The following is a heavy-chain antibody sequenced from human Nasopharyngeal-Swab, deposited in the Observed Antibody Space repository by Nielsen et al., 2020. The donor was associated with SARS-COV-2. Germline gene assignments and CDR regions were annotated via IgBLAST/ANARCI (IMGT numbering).Heavy chain of an antibody. Sequence: WIRQPPGKGLEWIGYIYYSGSTYYNPSLESRVTISVDTSKNQFSLKLSSVTAADTAVYYCARQSWAGYYYDSSGYMDVWGKGTTVTVSS. D-gene: IGHD3-22*01. CDR2: IYYSGST. V-gene: IGHV4-31*02. J-gene: IGHJ6*04. CDR3: ARQSWAGYYYDSSGYMDV.